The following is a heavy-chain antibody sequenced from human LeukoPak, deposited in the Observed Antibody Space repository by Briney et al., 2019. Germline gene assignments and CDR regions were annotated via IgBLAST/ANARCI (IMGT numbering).Heavy chain of an antibody. CDR1: GFTFSFYS. D-gene: IGHD4-17*01. V-gene: IGHV3-48*01. CDR3: ARDGPLYGPDYMDV. Sequence: GGSLRLSCAASGFTFSFYSMNWVRQAPGKGLEWVSYISSYSGTIKYADSAKGRFTISRDNAKNSLYLQMNSLRAEDTALYYCARDGPLYGPDYMDVWGKGTTVTISS. CDR2: ISSYSGTI. J-gene: IGHJ6*03.